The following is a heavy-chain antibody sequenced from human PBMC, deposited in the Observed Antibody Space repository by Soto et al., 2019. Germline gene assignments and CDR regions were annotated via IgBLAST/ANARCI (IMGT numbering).Heavy chain of an antibody. CDR2: MNPNSGNT. V-gene: IGHV1-8*01. Sequence: ASVKVSCKASGYTFTSYDINWVRQATGQGLEWMGWMNPNSGNTGYAQKFQGRVTMTRNTSISTAYMELSSLRSEDTAVYYCARDMRGYDSSGSPPEVAFDIWGQGTMVTVSS. CDR3: ARDMRGYDSSGSPPEVAFDI. J-gene: IGHJ3*02. D-gene: IGHD3-22*01. CDR1: GYTFTSYD.